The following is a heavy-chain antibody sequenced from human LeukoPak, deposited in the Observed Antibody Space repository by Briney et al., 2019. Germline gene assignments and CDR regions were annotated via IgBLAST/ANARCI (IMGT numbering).Heavy chain of an antibody. V-gene: IGHV3-23*01. CDR1: GFTFSSYA. CDR3: AKVGARVVVPAAFFDY. J-gene: IGHJ4*02. Sequence: GGSLRLSCAASGFTFSSYAMSWVRQAPGKGLEWVSAISGSGGSTYYADSVKGRFTISRDNSKNTLYLQMNSLRAEDTAVYYCAKVGARVVVPAAFFDYWGQGALVTVPS. D-gene: IGHD2-2*01. CDR2: ISGSGGST.